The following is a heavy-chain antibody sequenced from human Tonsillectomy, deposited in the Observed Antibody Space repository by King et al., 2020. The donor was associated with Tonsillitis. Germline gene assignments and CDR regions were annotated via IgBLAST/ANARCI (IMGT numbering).Heavy chain of an antibody. Sequence: VQLVESGGGVVQPGRSLRLSCEASGFIFIYYALHWVRQAPGRGLEWVAVMSYGGSNKNYADSVKGRFTISTGNSKNTLYLEMNNLRTEDTATYYCARRADGSYFLADFWGQGTLVTVSS. D-gene: IGHD1-26*01. V-gene: IGHV3-30*01. CDR2: MSYGGSNK. CDR3: ARRADGSYFLADF. CDR1: GFIFIYYA. J-gene: IGHJ4*02.